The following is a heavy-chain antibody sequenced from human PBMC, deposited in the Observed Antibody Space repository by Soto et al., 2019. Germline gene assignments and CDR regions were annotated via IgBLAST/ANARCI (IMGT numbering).Heavy chain of an antibody. CDR3: GGGGGGRHYYGMDV. J-gene: IGHJ6*02. V-gene: IGHV4-61*01. Sequence: SETLSLTCTVSGGSVSSGCYYWSWIRQPPGKGLEWIGYIYYSGSTNYNPSLKSRVTISVDTSKNQFSLKLSSVTAADTAVYYCGGGGGGRHYYGMDVWGQGTTVTVSS. CDR1: GGSVSSGCYY. D-gene: IGHD3-16*01. CDR2: IYYSGST.